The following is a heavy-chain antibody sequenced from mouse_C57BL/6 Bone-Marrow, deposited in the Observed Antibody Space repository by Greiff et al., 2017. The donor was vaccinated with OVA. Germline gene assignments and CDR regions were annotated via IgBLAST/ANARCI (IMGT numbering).Heavy chain of an antibody. CDR3: ARGGYYGHEDY. J-gene: IGHJ2*01. Sequence: QVQLQQPGAELVMPGASVKLSCKASGYTFTSYWMHWVKQRPGQGLEWIGEIDPSDSYTNYNQKFKGKSTLTVDKSSSTAYMQLSSLTSEDSAVYYWARGGYYGHEDYWGQGTTLTVSS. V-gene: IGHV1-69*01. CDR2: IDPSDSYT. CDR1: GYTFTSYW. D-gene: IGHD1-1*01.